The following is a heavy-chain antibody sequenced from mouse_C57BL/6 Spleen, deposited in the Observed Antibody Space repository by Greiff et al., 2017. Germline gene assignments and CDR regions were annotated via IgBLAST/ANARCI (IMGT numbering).Heavy chain of an antibody. V-gene: IGHV1-82*01. CDR3: ARGSLEYAMDY. CDR2: IYPGDGDT. CDR1: GYAFSSSW. J-gene: IGHJ4*01. Sequence: VQLQQSGPELVKPGASVKISCKASGYAFSSSWMNWVKQRPGKGLEWIGRIYPGDGDTNYNGKFKGKATLTADKSSSTAYMQLSSLTSEDSAVYFCARGSLEYAMDYWGQGTSVTVSS.